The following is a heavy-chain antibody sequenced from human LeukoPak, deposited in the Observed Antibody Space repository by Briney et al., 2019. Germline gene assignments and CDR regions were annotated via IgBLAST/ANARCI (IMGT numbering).Heavy chain of an antibody. CDR1: GFTFRSYV. CDR3: ARDSHAPFDY. V-gene: IGHV3-23*01. D-gene: IGHD2-8*01. J-gene: IGHJ4*02. CDR2: ISGSGGST. Sequence: GGSLRLSCAASGFTFRSYVMSWVRQAPGKGLEWVSSISGSGGSTYYADSVKGRFTISRDNSKNTLYLQMNSLRAEDTAVYYCARDSHAPFDYWGQGTLVTVSS.